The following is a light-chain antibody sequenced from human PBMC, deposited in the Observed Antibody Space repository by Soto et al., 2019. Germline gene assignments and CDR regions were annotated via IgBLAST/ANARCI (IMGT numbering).Light chain of an antibody. CDR1: QSISSW. J-gene: IGKJ1*01. Sequence: DIQMTQSPSTLSASVGDRVTITCRASQSISSWLAWYQQKPGKAPNLLIYDASSLESGVPSRFSGSGSGTEFTLTISRLQPDDFASYYYQQYNSYSTFGQGTKVEIK. CDR2: DAS. V-gene: IGKV1-5*01. CDR3: QQYNSYST.